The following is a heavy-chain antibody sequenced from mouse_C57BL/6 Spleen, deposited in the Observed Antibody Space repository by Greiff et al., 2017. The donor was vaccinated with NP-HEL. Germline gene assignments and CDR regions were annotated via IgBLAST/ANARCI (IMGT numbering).Heavy chain of an antibody. CDR1: GFTFSSYG. Sequence: EVQGVESGGDLVKPGGSLKLSCAASGFTFSSYGMSWVRQTPDKRLEWVATISSGGSYTYYPDSVKGRFTTSRDNAKNTLYLQMSSLKSEDTAMYYCARRYFDVWGTGTTVTVSS. V-gene: IGHV5-6*01. CDR3: ARRYFDV. CDR2: ISSGGSYT. J-gene: IGHJ1*03.